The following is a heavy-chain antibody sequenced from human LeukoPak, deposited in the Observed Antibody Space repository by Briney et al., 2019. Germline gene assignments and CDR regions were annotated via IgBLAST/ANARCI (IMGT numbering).Heavy chain of an antibody. CDR2: IRQDGSET. D-gene: IGHD2-8*02. Sequence: GSLRLFCAASGFTFTNYWMTWVRQAPGKGPEGVANIRQDGSETNYVDSVRGRFTIARDNTKNSLYLQMTSLSGEDTAVYYCASRAGKPGNTPWCFDYWGQGALVTVSS. CDR1: GFTFTNYW. CDR3: ASRAGKPGNTPWCFDY. V-gene: IGHV3-7*01. J-gene: IGHJ4*02.